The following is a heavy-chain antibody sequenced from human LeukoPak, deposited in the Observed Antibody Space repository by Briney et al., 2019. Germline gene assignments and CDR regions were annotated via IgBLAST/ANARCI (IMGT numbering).Heavy chain of an antibody. CDR3: ARRYCSSTSCYTMGEYYFDY. J-gene: IGHJ4*02. CDR2: FSAYNGNT. V-gene: IGHV1-18*01. D-gene: IGHD2-2*02. Sequence: ASVKVSCKASGYTFTSYGISWVRQAPGQGLEWMGWFSAYNGNTNYAQKLQGRVTMTTDTSASTAYMELRSLRSDDTAVYYCARRYCSSTSCYTMGEYYFDYWGQGTLVTVSS. CDR1: GYTFTSYG.